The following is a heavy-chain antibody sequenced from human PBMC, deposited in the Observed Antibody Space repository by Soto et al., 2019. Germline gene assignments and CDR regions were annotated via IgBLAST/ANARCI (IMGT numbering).Heavy chain of an antibody. Sequence: QVQLQESGPGLVKPSETLSLTCTVSGGSIGSHYWSWIRQLPGEGLEWIGRASYSGSPSYNPSLKSRVTISLDTSKNQFSRKLTSVTAADTAVYYCARQWGGDYWGQGILVTVSS. CDR2: ASYSGSP. CDR3: ARQWGGDY. V-gene: IGHV4-59*08. J-gene: IGHJ4*02. CDR1: GGSIGSHY. D-gene: IGHD3-16*01.